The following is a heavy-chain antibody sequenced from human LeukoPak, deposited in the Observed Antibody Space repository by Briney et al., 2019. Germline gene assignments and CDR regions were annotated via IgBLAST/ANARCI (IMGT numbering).Heavy chain of an antibody. CDR2: MYTGGGR. Sequence: GGSLRLSCAASGFSVSNYYMSWVRQPPGKGLEWVSVMYTGGGRYYGDSVKGGFTISRDNSKNTVFLQMNSLRVEDTALYYCTRGQSYCGADCYSDWGQGTLVTVSS. V-gene: IGHV3-66*01. CDR1: GFSVSNYY. J-gene: IGHJ4*02. D-gene: IGHD2-21*02. CDR3: TRGQSYCGADCYSD.